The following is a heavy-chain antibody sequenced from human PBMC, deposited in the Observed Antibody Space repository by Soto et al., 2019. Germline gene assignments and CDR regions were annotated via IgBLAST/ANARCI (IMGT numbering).Heavy chain of an antibody. CDR3: TRDASRDRSARGWFDP. Sequence: GRSLMLPSAAARFNFRSCTMTWVRRGERHGPEGVSSIRSNSAYISYTGALRGRFTIYRDNAKKSLHLQMNRLRAEDTAVYYRTRDASRDRSARGWFDPWGTRTMVSVSS. CDR2: IRSNSAYI. D-gene: IGHD1-26*01. J-gene: IGHJ5*02. CDR1: RFNFRSCT. V-gene: IGHV3-21*01.